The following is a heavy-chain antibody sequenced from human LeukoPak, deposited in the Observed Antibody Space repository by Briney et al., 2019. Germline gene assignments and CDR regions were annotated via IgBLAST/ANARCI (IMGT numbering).Heavy chain of an antibody. CDR3: ADMNWYF. Sequence: GGSLRLSCAASGFTFSSYAMSWVRQAPGKGLEWVSTMSDSGDSTYYADSVEGRFTISRDNSKNTLYLQMNSLRAEDTAVYYCADMNWYFWGQGTLVTVSS. D-gene: IGHD3-9*01. V-gene: IGHV3-23*01. CDR1: GFTFSSYA. CDR2: MSDSGDST. J-gene: IGHJ4*02.